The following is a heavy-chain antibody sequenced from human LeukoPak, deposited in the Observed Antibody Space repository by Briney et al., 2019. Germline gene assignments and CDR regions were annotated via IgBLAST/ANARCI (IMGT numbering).Heavy chain of an antibody. J-gene: IGHJ4*02. D-gene: IGHD5-12*01. CDR2: IFGSGDST. Sequence: GGSLRFSCAASGFTISTYGMNWVRQAPRKGLEWVSVIFGSGDSTYYADSVKGRFTISRDKSKNTLYLQMHSLRAEDTAVYYCAKDQKPDSGYDIDYWGQGTLVTVSS. V-gene: IGHV3-23*01. CDR1: GFTISTYG. CDR3: AKDQKPDSGYDIDY.